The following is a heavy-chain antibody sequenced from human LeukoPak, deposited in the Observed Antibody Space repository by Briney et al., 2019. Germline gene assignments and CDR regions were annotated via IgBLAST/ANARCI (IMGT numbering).Heavy chain of an antibody. V-gene: IGHV3-21*04. J-gene: IGHJ4*02. CDR3: ARDLAHDYGDYGAQDY. CDR1: GFTFSSYS. D-gene: IGHD4-17*01. Sequence: GGSLRLSCAASGFTFSSYSMNWVRQAPGKGLEWVSSISSSSSYIYYADSVKGRFTISRDNAKNSLYLQMNSLRAEDTALYHCARDLAHDYGDYGAQDYWGQGTLVTVSS. CDR2: ISSSSSYI.